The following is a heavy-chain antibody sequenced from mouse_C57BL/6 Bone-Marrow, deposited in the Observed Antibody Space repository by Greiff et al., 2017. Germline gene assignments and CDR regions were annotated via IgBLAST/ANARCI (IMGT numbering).Heavy chain of an antibody. CDR2: ISSGSSTI. V-gene: IGHV5-17*01. J-gene: IGHJ1*03. CDR1: GFTFSDYG. Sequence: EVHLVESGGGLVKPGGSLKLSCAASGFTFSDYGMHWVRQAPEKGLEWVAYISSGSSTIYYADTVKGRFTISRDNAKNTLFLQMTSLRSEDTAMYYCARRYYYGSLGYFDVWGTGTTVTVSP. D-gene: IGHD1-1*01. CDR3: ARRYYYGSLGYFDV.